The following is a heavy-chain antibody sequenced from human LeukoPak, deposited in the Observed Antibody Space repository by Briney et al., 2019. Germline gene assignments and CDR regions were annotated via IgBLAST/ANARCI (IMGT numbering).Heavy chain of an antibody. Sequence: PGGSLRLSCAASGFTFSSYWMHWVRQSPGKGLVWVSHINSDGSSTNYADSVKGRFTISGDNAKNTLYLQMNSLRAEDTAVYYCAREIVVSDFWSGHISYFEYWGQGTLVTVSS. CDR3: AREIVVSDFWSGHISYFEY. CDR2: INSDGSST. CDR1: GFTFSSYW. V-gene: IGHV3-74*01. D-gene: IGHD3-3*01. J-gene: IGHJ4*02.